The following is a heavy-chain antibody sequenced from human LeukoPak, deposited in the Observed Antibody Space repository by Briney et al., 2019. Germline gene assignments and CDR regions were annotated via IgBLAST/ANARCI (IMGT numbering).Heavy chain of an antibody. CDR2: IYHSGRT. Sequence: PSQTLSLTCAVSGGSISSGGYSWSCIRQPPGKGLEWIGYIYHSGRTYYNPSLNSRVTISVDGSNNQFSLQLSSVTAADTAVYYCDRGVDSAKDYFDYWGQGTLVTVSS. V-gene: IGHV4-30-2*01. J-gene: IGHJ4*02. CDR1: GGSISSGGYS. CDR3: DRGVDSAKDYFDY. D-gene: IGHD5-18*01.